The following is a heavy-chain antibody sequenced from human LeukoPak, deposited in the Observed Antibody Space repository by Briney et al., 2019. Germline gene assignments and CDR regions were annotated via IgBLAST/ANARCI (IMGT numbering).Heavy chain of an antibody. V-gene: IGHV4-28*01. CDR3: AVYCGGDCYSGVNNWFDP. CDR2: IFYAGST. CDR1: GYSISSNHW. Sequence: SDTLSLTCAVSGYSISSNHWWGWIRQPPGKGLEWIGYIFYAGSTYYNPSLKSRVTMSVDTSKNQFSLRLSSVTAVDTAVYYCAVYCGGDCYSGVNNWFDPWGQGTLVTVSS. D-gene: IGHD2-21*02. J-gene: IGHJ5*02.